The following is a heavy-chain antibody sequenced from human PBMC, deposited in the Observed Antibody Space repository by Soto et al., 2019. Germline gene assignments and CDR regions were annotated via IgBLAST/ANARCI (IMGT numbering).Heavy chain of an antibody. V-gene: IGHV1-58*01. Sequence: SVKVSCKASGFTFTSSAVQWVRQARGQRLEWIGWIVVGSGNTNYAQKFQERVTITRDMSTSTAYMELSSLRSEDTAVYYCAAAPSIGYCTNGVCPRAYYYGMDVWGQGTTVTVS. D-gene: IGHD2-8*01. J-gene: IGHJ6*02. CDR2: IVVGSGNT. CDR3: AAAPSIGYCTNGVCPRAYYYGMDV. CDR1: GFTFTSSA.